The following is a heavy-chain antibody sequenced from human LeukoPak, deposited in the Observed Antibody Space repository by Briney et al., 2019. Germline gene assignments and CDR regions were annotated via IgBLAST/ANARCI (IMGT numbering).Heavy chain of an antibody. D-gene: IGHD3-22*01. CDR2: IYWNDDK. CDR3: AHRRMDSSGYYWWFDP. CDR1: GFSLSTSGVG. Sequence: SGPTLVNPTQTLTLTCTFSGFSLSTSGVGVGWIRQPPGKALEWLTLIYWNDDKRYSPSLKGRLTITKDTSKNQVVLTMTNMDPVDTATYYCAHRRMDSSGYYWWFDPWGQGTLVTVSS. J-gene: IGHJ5*02. V-gene: IGHV2-5*01.